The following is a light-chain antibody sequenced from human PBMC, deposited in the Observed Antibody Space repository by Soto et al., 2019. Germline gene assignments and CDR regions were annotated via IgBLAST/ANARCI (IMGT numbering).Light chain of an antibody. V-gene: IGKV3-15*01. CDR2: GVS. CDR1: QSVRNN. J-gene: IGKJ1*01. Sequence: ELVMTQSPDTLSVSQGERATLLCRASQSVRNNLAWYQQKPGQAPRLLIYGVSTRATGVPARFSGSGSGTDSTLTISSLQPEDFAVYYCHQYDNWWTFGQGTKVEI. CDR3: HQYDNWWT.